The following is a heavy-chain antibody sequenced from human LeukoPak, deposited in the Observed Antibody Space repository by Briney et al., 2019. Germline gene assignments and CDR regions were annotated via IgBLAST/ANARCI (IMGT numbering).Heavy chain of an antibody. Sequence: ASVKVSCKASGYTFTCYYMHWVRQAPGQGLEWMGWINPNSGGTNYAQKFQGRVTMPRDTSISTAYMELSSLRPDDTAVYYCARARDHIVATNFDYWGQGTLVTVSS. CDR2: INPNSGGT. CDR3: ARARDHIVATNFDY. CDR1: GYTFTCYY. D-gene: IGHD5-12*01. J-gene: IGHJ4*02. V-gene: IGHV1-2*02.